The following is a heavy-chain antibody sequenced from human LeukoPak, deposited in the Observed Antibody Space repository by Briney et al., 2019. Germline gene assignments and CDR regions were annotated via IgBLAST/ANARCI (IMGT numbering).Heavy chain of an antibody. Sequence: SETLSLTCAVSGGSISSSNWWSWVRQPPGKGLEWIGEIYHSGSTNYNPSLKSRVTISVDTSKNQFSLNLSSVTAADTAVYYCAREGGYYDSSGYYYFDYWGQGTLVTVSS. D-gene: IGHD3-22*01. V-gene: IGHV4-4*02. CDR2: IYHSGST. J-gene: IGHJ4*02. CDR1: GGSISSSNW. CDR3: AREGGYYDSSGYYYFDY.